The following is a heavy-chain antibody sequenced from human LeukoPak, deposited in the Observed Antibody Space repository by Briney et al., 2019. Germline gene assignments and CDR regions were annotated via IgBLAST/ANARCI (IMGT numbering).Heavy chain of an antibody. J-gene: IGHJ3*01. Sequence: GGSLRLSCVGSGFTFSSYGLIWVCQAPGKGLEWVSGIHGNGETTYYGDSVKGRFTISRDNSKSALYLQMNSLRVEDTAEYFCGRDPNGDYVGAFEFWGQGTKVAVSS. CDR3: GRDPNGDYVGAFEF. CDR2: IHGNGETT. V-gene: IGHV3-23*01. D-gene: IGHD3-16*01. CDR1: GFTFSSYG.